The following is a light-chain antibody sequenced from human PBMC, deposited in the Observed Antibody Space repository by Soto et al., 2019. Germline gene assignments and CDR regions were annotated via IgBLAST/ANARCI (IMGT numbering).Light chain of an antibody. Sequence: QSALTQPPSASGSPGQSVTISCTGTSRDVGGYNWVSWYQHHPGKVPKLLIYEVSNRPSGVSNRFSGSKSGDTASLTISGLQAEDEADYYCSSYTSTNTLAVFGTGTKLTVL. CDR2: EVS. J-gene: IGLJ1*01. CDR3: SSYTSTNTLAV. V-gene: IGLV2-14*01. CDR1: SRDVGGYNW.